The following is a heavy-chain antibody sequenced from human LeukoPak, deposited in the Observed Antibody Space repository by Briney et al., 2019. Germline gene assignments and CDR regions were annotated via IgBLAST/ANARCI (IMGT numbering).Heavy chain of an antibody. J-gene: IGHJ4*02. CDR2: VSGSGGST. CDR1: GFTFSSYG. D-gene: IGHD2-15*01. Sequence: GGSLRLSCAASGFTFSSYGMSWVRQAPGKGLEWVSAVSGSGGSTYYADSVKGRFTVSRDNSKNTLYVQMNSLRAEDTGVYYCAKRRGVAQPSFDYWGQGTLVTVSS. CDR3: AKRRGVAQPSFDY. V-gene: IGHV3-23*01.